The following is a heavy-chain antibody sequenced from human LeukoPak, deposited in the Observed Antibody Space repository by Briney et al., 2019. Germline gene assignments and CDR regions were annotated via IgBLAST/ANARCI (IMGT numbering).Heavy chain of an antibody. CDR1: GYTLTELS. J-gene: IGHJ4*02. CDR3: AAVGTYPDYFFHY. Sequence: ASVKVSCKVSGYTLTELSIHWVRQAPGKRLEWLGGVDPEDGKTIYAQTFQGRVTLTEATSTDAAYMELGSLSSEDTAIYFCAAVGTYPDYFFHYWGQGTLVTVSS. D-gene: IGHD1-26*01. V-gene: IGHV1-24*01. CDR2: VDPEDGKT.